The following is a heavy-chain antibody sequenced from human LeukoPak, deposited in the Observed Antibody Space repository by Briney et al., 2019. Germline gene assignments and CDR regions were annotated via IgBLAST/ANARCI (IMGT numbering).Heavy chain of an antibody. Sequence: PSETLSLTCTVSGYSISSGYYWGWIRPPPGKGLEWIGSIYHSGSTYYNPSLKSRVTISVDTSKNQFSLKLSSVTAADTAVYYCAINAAGGAFDIWGQGTMVTVSS. CDR1: GYSISSGYY. CDR3: AINAAGGAFDI. D-gene: IGHD6-13*01. CDR2: IYHSGST. J-gene: IGHJ3*02. V-gene: IGHV4-38-2*02.